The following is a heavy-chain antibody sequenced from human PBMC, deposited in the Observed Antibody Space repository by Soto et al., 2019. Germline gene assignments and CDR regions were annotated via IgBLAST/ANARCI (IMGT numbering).Heavy chain of an antibody. CDR2: ISAYNGNT. D-gene: IGHD5-12*01. CDR3: GRRGYSGYDYPYYFDY. Sequence: QVQLVQSGAEVKKPGASVKVSCKASGYTFTSYGISWVRQAPGQGLEWMGWISAYNGNTNYAQKLQGRVNITTDTSSSTAYMELSSLRSDDTAVYYCGRRGYSGYDYPYYFDYWGQGTLVTVCS. V-gene: IGHV1-18*01. J-gene: IGHJ4*02. CDR1: GYTFTSYG.